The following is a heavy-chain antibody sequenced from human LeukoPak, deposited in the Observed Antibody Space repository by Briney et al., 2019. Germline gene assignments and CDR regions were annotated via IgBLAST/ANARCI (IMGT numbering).Heavy chain of an antibody. D-gene: IGHD2-15*01. CDR1: GYTFTSYY. J-gene: IGHJ4*02. CDR2: INPSGGST. V-gene: IGHV1-46*01. Sequence: GASVKVSCKASGYTFTSYYMHWVRQAPGQGLEWMGIINPSGGSTSYAQKFQGRVTMTRDTSTSTVYMELSSLRSEDTAVYYCARVGPKEGGSNAFDYWGQGTLVTVSS. CDR3: ARVGPKEGGSNAFDY.